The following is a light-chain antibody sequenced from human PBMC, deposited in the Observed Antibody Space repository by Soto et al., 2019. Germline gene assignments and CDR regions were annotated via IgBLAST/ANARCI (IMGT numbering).Light chain of an antibody. CDR2: GAS. J-gene: IGKJ1*01. CDR3: QQYNEWPRT. Sequence: EIVMTQSPDTLSVSPGERATLSCRASQSVSSNLAWYQQKAGQAPRLLIYGASPRATGIPDRFSGSGSGTEFTLTISSLQSEDFAVYYCQQYNEWPRTFGQGTRVEIK. CDR1: QSVSSN. V-gene: IGKV3-15*01.